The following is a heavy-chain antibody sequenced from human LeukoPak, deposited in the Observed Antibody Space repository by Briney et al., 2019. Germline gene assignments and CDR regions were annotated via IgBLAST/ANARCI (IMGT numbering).Heavy chain of an antibody. CDR3: ARDPNDFWSGYSSFDY. Sequence: GGSLRLSCAASGFTFSDYYMSWLRQAPGKGLEWVSYISSSGSTIYYADSVKGRFTISRDNAKNSLYLQMNSLRAEDTAVYYCARDPNDFWSGYSSFDYWGQGTLVTVSS. CDR2: ISSSGSTI. V-gene: IGHV3-11*04. J-gene: IGHJ4*02. CDR1: GFTFSDYY. D-gene: IGHD3-3*01.